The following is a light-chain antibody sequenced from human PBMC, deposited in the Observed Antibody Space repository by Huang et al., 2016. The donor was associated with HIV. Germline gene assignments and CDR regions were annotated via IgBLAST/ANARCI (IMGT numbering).Light chain of an antibody. CDR1: QSVGSY. CDR3: QQRSGWPPT. V-gene: IGKV3-11*01. CDR2: DTS. J-gene: IGKJ4*01. Sequence: EIVLTQSPDTLSLSPGARATLSCRASQSVGSYLSWYQQRPGQAPTLLIYDTSYRAAGVPARFSGSGSGSDFALSINNLETDDFVVYYCQQRSGWPPTFGGGTKVEL.